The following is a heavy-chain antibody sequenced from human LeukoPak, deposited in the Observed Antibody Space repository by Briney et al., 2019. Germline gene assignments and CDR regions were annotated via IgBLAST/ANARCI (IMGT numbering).Heavy chain of an antibody. D-gene: IGHD4-17*01. Sequence: GGSLGLSCAASGFTFSNYAMSWVRQAPGKGLEWVSAIGESGGSTYYADSVKGRFTISRDNSRNTLYLQMNSLRAEDTAVYYCAKDASLWGVTTLEHWGQGTLVTVSS. CDR2: IGESGGST. CDR1: GFTFSNYA. V-gene: IGHV3-23*01. CDR3: AKDASLWGVTTLEH. J-gene: IGHJ1*01.